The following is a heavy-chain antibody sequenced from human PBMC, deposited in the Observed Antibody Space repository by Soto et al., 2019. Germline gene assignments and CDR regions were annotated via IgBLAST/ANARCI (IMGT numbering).Heavy chain of an antibody. CDR3: ARNRGSCSGSTCYFDY. CDR1: GFTFSGYG. CDR2: IWDDGSKN. V-gene: IGHV3-33*01. D-gene: IGHD2-15*01. Sequence: QVQLVESGGGVVQPGRSLRLSCAASGFTFSGYGMHWVRQAPGKTLQWVAIIWDDGSKNYYADSVKGRFTISRDNSNNVLYLQMDSLGADDTAVYFCARNRGSCSGSTCYFDYWGRGALVTVCS. J-gene: IGHJ4*02.